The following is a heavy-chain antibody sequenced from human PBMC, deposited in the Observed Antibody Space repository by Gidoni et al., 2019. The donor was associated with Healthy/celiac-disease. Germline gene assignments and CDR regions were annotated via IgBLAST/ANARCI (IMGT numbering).Heavy chain of an antibody. D-gene: IGHD6-13*01. Sequence: QVQLVESGGGVVQPGRSLRLSCAASGFPFSSYGMHWVRQAPGKGLEWVAVISYDGSNKYYADSVKGRFTISRDNSKNTLYLQMNSLRAEDTAVYYCLRTIAAAGYYFDYWGQGTLVTVSS. J-gene: IGHJ4*02. CDR2: ISYDGSNK. CDR3: LRTIAAAGYYFDY. V-gene: IGHV3-30*03. CDR1: GFPFSSYG.